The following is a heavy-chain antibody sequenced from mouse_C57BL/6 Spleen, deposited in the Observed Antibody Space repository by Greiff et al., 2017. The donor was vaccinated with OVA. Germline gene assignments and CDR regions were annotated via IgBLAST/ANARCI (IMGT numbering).Heavy chain of an antibody. CDR2: ISSGSSTI. CDR3: ARPGTTVVPYWYFDV. Sequence: DVHLVESGGGLVKPGGSLKLSCAASGFTFSDYGMHWVRQAPEKGLEWVAYISSGSSTIYYADTVKGRFTISRDNAKNTLFLQMTSLRSEDTAMYYCARPGTTVVPYWYFDVWGTGTTVTVSS. CDR1: GFTFSDYG. J-gene: IGHJ1*03. D-gene: IGHD1-1*01. V-gene: IGHV5-17*01.